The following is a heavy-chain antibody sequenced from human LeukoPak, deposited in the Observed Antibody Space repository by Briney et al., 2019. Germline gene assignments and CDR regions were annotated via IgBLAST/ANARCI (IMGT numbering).Heavy chain of an antibody. CDR3: ARGVYDSRGYYYP. CDR1: GFTFSSYA. Sequence: GGSLRLSCAASGFTFSSYAMSWVRQAPGKGLEWVSAISGSGGSTYYADSVKGRFTISRDNAKNSMSLQMNSLRAEDTAVYYCARGVYDSRGYYYPWGQGTLVTVSS. V-gene: IGHV3-23*01. D-gene: IGHD3-22*01. CDR2: ISGSGGST. J-gene: IGHJ5*02.